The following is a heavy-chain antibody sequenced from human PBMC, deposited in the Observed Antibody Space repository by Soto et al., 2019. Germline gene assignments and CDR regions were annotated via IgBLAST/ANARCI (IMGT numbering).Heavy chain of an antibody. J-gene: IGHJ4*02. D-gene: IGHD4-4*01. V-gene: IGHV4-34*01. CDR3: ARGSSHTRRHNYISGPFDY. CDR1: GGSFSGYY. Sequence: QVQLQQWDAGLLKPSETLSLTCAVYGGSFSGYYWSWIRQPPGKGLEWIGEINHSGSTNYNPSLKSRVTISVDTSKNQFSLKLSSVTAADTAVYYCARGSSHTRRHNYISGPFDYWGQGTLVTVSS. CDR2: INHSGST.